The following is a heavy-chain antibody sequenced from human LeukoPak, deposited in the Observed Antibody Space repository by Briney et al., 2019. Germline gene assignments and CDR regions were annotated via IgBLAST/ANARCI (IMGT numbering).Heavy chain of an antibody. Sequence: GGSLRLSCAASGFTFSSYGMHWVRQAPGKGLEYVSAISSNGGSTYYANSVKGRFTISRDNSKNTLYLQMGSLRAEDMAVYYCARVGGADLYYYYYYMDVWGKGTTVTVSS. J-gene: IGHJ6*03. CDR3: ARVGGADLYYYYYYMDV. V-gene: IGHV3-64*01. CDR1: GFTFSSYG. CDR2: ISSNGGST. D-gene: IGHD1-26*01.